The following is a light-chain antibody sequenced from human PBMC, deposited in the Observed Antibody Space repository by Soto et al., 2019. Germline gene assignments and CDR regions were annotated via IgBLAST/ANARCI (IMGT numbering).Light chain of an antibody. CDR3: QQYYSYPWT. Sequence: AIRMTQSPSSFSASTGDRVTITCRASQGISSYLAWYQQKPGKAPKLLLYAASTLQSGVPSRFSGSGSGTDFTLTISCLQSGDFATYYCQQYYSYPWTFGQGTKVEIK. CDR2: AAS. V-gene: IGKV1-8*01. J-gene: IGKJ1*01. CDR1: QGISSY.